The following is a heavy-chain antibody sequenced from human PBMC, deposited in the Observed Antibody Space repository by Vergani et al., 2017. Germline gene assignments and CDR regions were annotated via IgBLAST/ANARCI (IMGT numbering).Heavy chain of an antibody. Sequence: QVQLQESGPGLVKPSGILSLTCAVSGHSISRNNCWTCVRQPPGKGLEWIGEICHTEDTKYSPSLKSRVTVSVDESRNLFSLRLNSVTAADTAVYYCATIGYRRWGYYFDYWGQGILVTVSS. CDR2: ICHTEDT. CDR1: GHSISRNNC. V-gene: IGHV4-4*02. CDR3: ATIGYRRWGYYFDY. D-gene: IGHD2-2*02. J-gene: IGHJ4*02.